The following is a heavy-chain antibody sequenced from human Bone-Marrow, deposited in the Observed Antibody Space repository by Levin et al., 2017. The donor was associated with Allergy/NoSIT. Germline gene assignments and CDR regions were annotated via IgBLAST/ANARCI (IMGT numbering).Heavy chain of an antibody. D-gene: IGHD4-11*01. V-gene: IGHV1-18*01. CDR1: GYTFTTFG. CDR3: ARHDYSNYAEHFQY. CDR2: ISGYNGNT. J-gene: IGHJ1*01. Sequence: GASVKVSCKASGYTFTTFGLSWVRQAPGQGLEWMGWISGYNGNTNYAQKFQGRVAMTTDASTNTAYMELRSLRSDDTAVYYCARHDYSNYAEHFQYWGQGTLVVVSS.